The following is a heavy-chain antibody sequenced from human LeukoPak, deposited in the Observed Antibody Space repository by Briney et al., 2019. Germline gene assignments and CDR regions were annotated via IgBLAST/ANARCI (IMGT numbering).Heavy chain of an antibody. Sequence: SETLSLTCAVYGGSFSGYYWSWIRQPPGKGLEWIGEINHSGSTNYNPSLKSRVTILVDKSKNQFSLKLSSVPAADTAVYYCARDKREPRYAFDIWGQGTMVTVSS. J-gene: IGHJ3*02. CDR1: GGSFSGYY. CDR2: INHSGST. D-gene: IGHD1-26*01. CDR3: ARDKREPRYAFDI. V-gene: IGHV4-34*01.